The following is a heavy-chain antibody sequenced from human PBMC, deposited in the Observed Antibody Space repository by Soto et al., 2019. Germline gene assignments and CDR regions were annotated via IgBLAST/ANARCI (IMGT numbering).Heavy chain of an antibody. CDR2: IYHSGTT. V-gene: IGHV4-30-2*01. CDR1: GGSISSGGYS. Sequence: SETLSLTCAVSGGSISSGGYSWSWIRQPPGKGLEWIGYIYHSGTTYYNPSLKSRVTISVDRSKNQFSLKLSSVTAADTVVYYCVKGEYYYDSSGYYPFDYWGQGTLVTVSS. J-gene: IGHJ4*02. CDR3: VKGEYYYDSSGYYPFDY. D-gene: IGHD3-22*01.